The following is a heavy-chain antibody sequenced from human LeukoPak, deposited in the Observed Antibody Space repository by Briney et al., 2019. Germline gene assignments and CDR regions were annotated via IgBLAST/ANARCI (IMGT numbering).Heavy chain of an antibody. CDR3: ARANIVLMVYASSLDY. V-gene: IGHV3-30-3*01. CDR2: ISYDGSNK. J-gene: IGHJ4*02. D-gene: IGHD2-8*01. CDR1: GFTFSSYA. Sequence: GRSLRLSCAASGFTFSSYAMHWVRQAPGKGLEGVAVISYDGSNKYYADSVKGRFTISRDNSKNTLYLQMNSLRAEDTAVYYCARANIVLMVYASSLDYWGQGTLVTVSS.